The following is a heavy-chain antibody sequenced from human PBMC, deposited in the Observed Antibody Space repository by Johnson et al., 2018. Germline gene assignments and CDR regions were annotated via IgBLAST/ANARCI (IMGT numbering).Heavy chain of an antibody. V-gene: IGHV3-21*01. D-gene: IGHD3-22*01. CDR2: ISSSSSYI. CDR3: ARDSSYYYDSSGYYLDYGMDV. CDR1: GFTFSSYS. Sequence: VQLVESGGGLVKPGGSLRLSCAASGFTFSSYSLNWVRQAPGTGLEWVSSISSSSSYIYYADSVKGRFTISRDNAKNPLYLQMNRLRAEDTAVYYCARDSSYYYDSSGYYLDYGMDVWGQGTTVTVSS. J-gene: IGHJ6*02.